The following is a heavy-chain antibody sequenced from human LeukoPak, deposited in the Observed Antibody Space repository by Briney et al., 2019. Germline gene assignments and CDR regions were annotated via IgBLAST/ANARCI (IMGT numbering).Heavy chain of an antibody. J-gene: IGHJ6*03. CDR3: ARGYYYDSSGYGPMLPYYYYYMDV. V-gene: IGHV4-59*01. D-gene: IGHD3-22*01. CDR2: IYYSGST. CDR1: GGSISSYY. Sequence: PSETLSLTCTVSGGSISSYYWSWIRQPPGKGLERIGYIYYSGSTNYNPSLKSRVTISVDTSKNQFSLRLSSVTAADTAVYYCARGYYYDSSGYGPMLPYYYYYMDVWGKGTTVTVSS.